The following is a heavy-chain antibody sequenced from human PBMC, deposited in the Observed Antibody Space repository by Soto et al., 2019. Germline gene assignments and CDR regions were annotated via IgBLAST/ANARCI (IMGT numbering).Heavy chain of an antibody. V-gene: IGHV3-23*01. CDR3: AKDVIRCSSTSCYTAFDP. CDR1: GFTFSSYA. D-gene: IGHD2-2*02. Sequence: GGALRLSCSSSGFTFSSYAKSWFRQAPGQGLGWVSAISGSGGTTYYADSVKGRFTISRDNSKNTLYLQMNSLRADDTAVYYCAKDVIRCSSTSCYTAFDPWGQGTLVTVSS. CDR2: ISGSGGTT. J-gene: IGHJ5*02.